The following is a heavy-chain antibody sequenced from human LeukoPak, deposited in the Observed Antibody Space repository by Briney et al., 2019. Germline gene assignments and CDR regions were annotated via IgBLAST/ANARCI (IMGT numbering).Heavy chain of an antibody. D-gene: IGHD3-3*01. Sequence: SETLSLTCTVSGGSISSYYWSWIRQPPGKGLEWIGYIYYSGSTYYNPSLKSRVTISVDTSKNQFSLKLSSVTAADTAVYYCARDLNPEGFWSGSNWFDPWGQGTLVTVSS. CDR3: ARDLNPEGFWSGSNWFDP. J-gene: IGHJ5*02. V-gene: IGHV4-59*12. CDR1: GGSISSYY. CDR2: IYYSGST.